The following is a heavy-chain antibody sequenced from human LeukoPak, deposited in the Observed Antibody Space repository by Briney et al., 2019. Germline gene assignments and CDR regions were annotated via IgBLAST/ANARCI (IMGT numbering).Heavy chain of an antibody. V-gene: IGHV1-24*01. Sequence: ASVKVSCKISEYSLSDLSIHWVREAPGEGLEWMGGFDSENNKMVYSQKFQGRVTMTEDTSADTAYMELTSLRSEDTAVYFCATDRVYRSSGRSWGFFDYWGQGALVIVYS. J-gene: IGHJ4*02. CDR3: ATDRVYRSSGRSWGFFDY. D-gene: IGHD6-19*01. CDR1: EYSLSDLS. CDR2: FDSENNKM.